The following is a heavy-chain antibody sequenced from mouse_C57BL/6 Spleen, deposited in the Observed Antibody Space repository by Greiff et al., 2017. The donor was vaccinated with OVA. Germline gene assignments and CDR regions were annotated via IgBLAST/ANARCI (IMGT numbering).Heavy chain of an antibody. D-gene: IGHD2-14*01. Sequence: EVKLVESGGGLVKPGASLKLSCAASGFTFSDYGMHWVRQAPVQGLEWVAYISSGSSTISYADTVKGRSTFSRDTATNTPFLHLTSLSSEDSAVDYGAWEGTPACFAYWGQGTIVTVSA. V-gene: IGHV5-17*01. CDR2: ISSGSSTI. CDR3: AWEGTPACFAY. J-gene: IGHJ3*01. CDR1: GFTFSDYG.